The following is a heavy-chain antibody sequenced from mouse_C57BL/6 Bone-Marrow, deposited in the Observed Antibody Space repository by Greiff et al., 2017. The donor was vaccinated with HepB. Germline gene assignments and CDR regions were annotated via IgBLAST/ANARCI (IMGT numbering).Heavy chain of an antibody. J-gene: IGHJ2*01. CDR1: GFTFSSSG. Sequence: EVQRVESGGDLVKPGGSLKLSCAASGFTFSSSGMSWVRQTPDMGLEWVATISTGGTYPYYPDNVKGRFTISRDTAKNTLFRLMTSLRSEDSAIYYCVRDRFDYYFDYWGQGTTLTVSS. CDR2: ISTGGTYP. CDR3: VRDRFDYYFDY. V-gene: IGHV5-6*01.